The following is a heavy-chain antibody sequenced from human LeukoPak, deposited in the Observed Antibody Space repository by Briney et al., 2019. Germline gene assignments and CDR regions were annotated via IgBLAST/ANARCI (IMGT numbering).Heavy chain of an antibody. Sequence: GGSLRLSCAASGFTFSSYGMHWVRQAPGKGLEWVAVISYDGSNKYYADSVKGRFTISRDNSKNTLYLQMNSLRAEDTAVYYCAKGVRNDGDSVEHFDYWGQGTLVTVSS. V-gene: IGHV3-30*18. J-gene: IGHJ4*02. CDR3: AKGVRNDGDSVEHFDY. CDR2: ISYDGSNK. CDR1: GFTFSSYG. D-gene: IGHD4-17*01.